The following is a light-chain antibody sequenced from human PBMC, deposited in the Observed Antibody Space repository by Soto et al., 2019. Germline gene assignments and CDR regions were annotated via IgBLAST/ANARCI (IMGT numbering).Light chain of an antibody. CDR3: QQSYSTPLT. CDR2: AAS. CDR1: QSISSY. J-gene: IGKJ4*01. Sequence: IQMTQAPSSLSASVGGRLTVTLRASQSISSYLNWYQQKPGKAPKLLIYAASSLQSGVPSRFSGSGSGTDFTLTISSLQPEDFATYYCQQSYSTPLTFGGGTKVDIK. V-gene: IGKV1-39*01.